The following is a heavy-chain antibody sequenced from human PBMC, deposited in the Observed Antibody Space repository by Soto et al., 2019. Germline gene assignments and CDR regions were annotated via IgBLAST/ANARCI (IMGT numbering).Heavy chain of an antibody. Sequence: PGGSLGLSCTASGFTFADYTLSWFRQAPGKGLEWLGFIRNKAYGGTTEYAASVKGRFTISRDDSKSIAYLLMNSLKTEDTAMYYCTRDGRYSGYPPPAFWGQGTLVTVSS. CDR1: GFTFADYT. D-gene: IGHD5-12*01. CDR3: TRDGRYSGYPPPAF. V-gene: IGHV3-49*03. J-gene: IGHJ4*02. CDR2: IRNKAYGGTT.